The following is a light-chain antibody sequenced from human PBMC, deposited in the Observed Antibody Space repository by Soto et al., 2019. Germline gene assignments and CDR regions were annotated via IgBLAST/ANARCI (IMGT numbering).Light chain of an antibody. V-gene: IGLV2-8*01. CDR1: SSDVGGYNY. Sequence: QSALTQPPSASGSPGQSVTISCTGTSSDVGGYNYVSWYQQHPGKVPNLMIYEVSKRPSGVPDRFSGSKSGNTASLTVSGLQAEDEADYYCSSYAGSNTDYVFGTGTKLTVL. CDR3: SSYAGSNTDYV. J-gene: IGLJ1*01. CDR2: EVS.